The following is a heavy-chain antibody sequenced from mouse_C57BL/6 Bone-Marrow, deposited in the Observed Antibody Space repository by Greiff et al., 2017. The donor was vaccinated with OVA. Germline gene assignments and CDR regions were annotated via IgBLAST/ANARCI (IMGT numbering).Heavy chain of an antibody. CDR1: GYTFTSYW. D-gene: IGHD1-1*01. CDR3: ASSYYGSSYRYFDV. J-gene: IGHJ1*03. CDR2: IDPSDSYT. V-gene: IGHV1-59*01. Sequence: QVQLKQSGAELVRPGTSVKLSCKASGYTFTSYWMHWVKQRPGQGLEWIGVIDPSDSYTNYNQMFKGKATLTVDTSSSTAYMQLSILTSEDSAVYYCASSYYGSSYRYFDVWGTGTTVTVSS.